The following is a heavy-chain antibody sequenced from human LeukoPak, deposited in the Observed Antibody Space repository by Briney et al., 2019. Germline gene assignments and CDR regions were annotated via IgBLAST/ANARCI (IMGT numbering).Heavy chain of an antibody. CDR1: GFTFSNAW. CDR3: TTDLGITMVRGVVDY. D-gene: IGHD3-10*01. V-gene: IGHV3-15*01. CDR2: IKSKTDGGTT. J-gene: IGHJ4*02. Sequence: MPGGSLRLSCAASGFTFSNAWMSWVRQAPGKGLEWVGRIKSKTDGGTTDYAAPVKGRFTISRDDSKNTLYLQMNSLKTEDTAVYYCTTDLGITMVRGVVDYWGQGTLVTVSS.